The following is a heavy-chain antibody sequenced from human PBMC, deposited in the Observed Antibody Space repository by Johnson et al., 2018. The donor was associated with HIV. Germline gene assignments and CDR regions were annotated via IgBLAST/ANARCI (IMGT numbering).Heavy chain of an antibody. J-gene: IGHJ3*02. CDR2: IKEDGSEK. CDR3: ARDRRQFLEWLSDVFDI. Sequence: QLVESGGVVVQPGGSLRLSCAASGFTFSNYGMHWVRQAPGKGLEWVANIKEDGSEKYYVDSVKGRFTISRDNAKNSLYLQMSSLRVADTAVYYCARDRRQFLEWLSDVFDIWGQGTMVTVSS. V-gene: IGHV3-7*01. CDR1: GFTFSNYG. D-gene: IGHD3-3*01.